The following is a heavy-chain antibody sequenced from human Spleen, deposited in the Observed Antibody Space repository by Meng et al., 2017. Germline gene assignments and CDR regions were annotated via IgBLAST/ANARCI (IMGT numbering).Heavy chain of an antibody. D-gene: IGHD4-11*01. CDR3: ARGPTTMAHDFDY. CDR2: INHSGST. J-gene: IGHJ4*02. CDR1: GGSFSDYY. V-gene: IGHV4-34*01. Sequence: LQRWGAGLFKPSETLSPTCVVSGGSFSDYYWSWIRQPPGKGLEWIGEINHSGSTNYNPSLESRATISVDTSQNNLSLKLSSVTAADSAVYYCARGPTTMAHDFDYWGQGTQVTVSS.